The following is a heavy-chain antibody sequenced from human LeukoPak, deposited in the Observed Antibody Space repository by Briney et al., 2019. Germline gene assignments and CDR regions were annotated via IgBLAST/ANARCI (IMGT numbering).Heavy chain of an antibody. CDR2: IYTSGST. D-gene: IGHD6-13*01. CDR3: ARESSSSWYRAFDY. J-gene: IGHJ4*02. CDR1: GDSISSYY. Sequence: SETLSLTCTGSGDSISSYYWSWIRQPAGKGLEWIGRIYTSGSTNYIPSLKSRVTMSVDTSKNQFSLKLSSVTAADTAVYYCARESSSSWYRAFDYWGQGTLVTVSS. V-gene: IGHV4-4*07.